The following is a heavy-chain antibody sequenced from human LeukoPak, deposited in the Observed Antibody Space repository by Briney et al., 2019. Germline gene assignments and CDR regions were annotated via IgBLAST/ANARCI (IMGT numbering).Heavy chain of an antibody. Sequence: GGSLRLSCAASGFTFRSHAIHWVRQAPGKGLEWVAFISWDGNIQYYAESVKSRFTLSRDNSKNTVYLQMNSLRFEDTAVYHCARDYSGWYVFDYWGQGTLVAVSP. CDR2: ISWDGNIQ. CDR3: ARDYSGWYVFDY. CDR1: GFTFRSHA. D-gene: IGHD6-19*01. V-gene: IGHV3-30-3*01. J-gene: IGHJ4*02.